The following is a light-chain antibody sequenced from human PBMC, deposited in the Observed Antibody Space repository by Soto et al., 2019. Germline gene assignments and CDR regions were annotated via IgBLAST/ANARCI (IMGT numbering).Light chain of an antibody. CDR3: QHYNGYPYT. J-gene: IGKJ2*01. Sequence: DIVMTQSPATLSVSPGETATLSCRASLRLSTNLAWYQQRPGQAPRLLIYGASTRATGIPARFSGSGSGTEFTLTISSLQSEDFATYFCQHYNGYPYTFGPGTKLEIK. V-gene: IGKV3D-15*01. CDR2: GAS. CDR1: LRLSTN.